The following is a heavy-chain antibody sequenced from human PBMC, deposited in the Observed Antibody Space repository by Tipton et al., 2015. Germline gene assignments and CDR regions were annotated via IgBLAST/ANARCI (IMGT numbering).Heavy chain of an antibody. J-gene: IGHJ6*02. CDR2: FYYSGNT. CDR1: GGSVSSYY. D-gene: IGHD6-25*01. V-gene: IGHV4-59*02. CDR3: ARGRLPYYYYGMDV. Sequence: TLSLTCTVSGGSVSSYYWSWIRQPPGKGLEWIGYFYYSGNTNYNPSLKSRVTISVDTSKNQLSLKLSSVTAADTAVYYCARGRLPYYYYGMDVWGQGTTVTVSS.